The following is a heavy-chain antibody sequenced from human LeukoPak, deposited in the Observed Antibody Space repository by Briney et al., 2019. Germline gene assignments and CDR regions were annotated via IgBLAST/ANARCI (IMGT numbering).Heavy chain of an antibody. Sequence: GSLRLSCAASAFTFSSYSMNWVRHAPAQGLEWVSSISSSSSTIYYADSVKGRFTISRDNAKNSLYLQMNSLRAEDTAVYYCARDYGEITIFGVVKNWFDPWGRGTLVTVPS. J-gene: IGHJ5*02. CDR3: ARDYGEITIFGVVKNWFDP. CDR2: ISSSSSTI. CDR1: AFTFSSYS. D-gene: IGHD3-3*01. V-gene: IGHV3-48*01.